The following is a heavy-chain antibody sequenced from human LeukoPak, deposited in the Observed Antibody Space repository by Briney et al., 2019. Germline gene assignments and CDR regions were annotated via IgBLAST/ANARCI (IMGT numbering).Heavy chain of an antibody. CDR3: ARGVKNGLKVAYYFDY. CDR1: GGTFSSYT. CDR2: IIPILGIA. V-gene: IGHV1-69*02. J-gene: IGHJ4*02. D-gene: IGHD2-8*01. Sequence: ASAKVSCKASGGTFSSYTISWVRQAPGQGLEWMGRIIPILGIANYAQKFQGRVTITADKSTSTAYMELSSLRSEDTAVYYCARGVKNGLKVAYYFDYWGQGTLVTVSS.